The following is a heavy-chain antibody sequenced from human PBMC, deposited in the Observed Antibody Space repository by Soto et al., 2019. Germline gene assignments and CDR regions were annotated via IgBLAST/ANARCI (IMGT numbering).Heavy chain of an antibody. CDR1: GDSITNNNW. CDR3: ARDRGTGTDY. Sequence: QVQLQESGPGLVKPSGTLSLTCAVSGDSITNNNWWRWVRQAPGKGLAWIGESYHRGATTYNPSLKSSATISVDPSNNHFSLKLPSVPAAATAVDFCARDRGTGTDYWSQGTLVTVAS. CDR2: SYHRGAT. D-gene: IGHD1-1*01. J-gene: IGHJ4*02. V-gene: IGHV4-4*02.